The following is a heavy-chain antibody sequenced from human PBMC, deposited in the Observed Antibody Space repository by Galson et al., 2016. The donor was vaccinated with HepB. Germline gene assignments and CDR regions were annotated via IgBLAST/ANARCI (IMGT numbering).Heavy chain of an antibody. CDR3: ARDVAVSDLAAGEDFGMDV. V-gene: IGHV4-39*07. Sequence: SETLSLTCTVSGGSISNTNYYWGWIRQPPGKGLEWIGSISYSGSTHYNPSLKSRVTISVDTSKNQFSLKLTSVTAADTAMYYCARDVAVSDLAAGEDFGMDVWGQGTTVTVSS. CDR1: GGSISNTNYY. CDR2: ISYSGST. D-gene: IGHD6-13*01. J-gene: IGHJ6*02.